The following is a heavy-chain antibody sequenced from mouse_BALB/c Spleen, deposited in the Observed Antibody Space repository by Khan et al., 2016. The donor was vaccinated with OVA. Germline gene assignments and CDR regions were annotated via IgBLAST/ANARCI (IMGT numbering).Heavy chain of an antibody. CDR3: ARMDGGDFDY. D-gene: IGHD2-3*01. CDR2: ISYSGNT. J-gene: IGHJ2*01. V-gene: IGHV3-2*02. CDR1: GYSITSDYA. Sequence: EVKLEVSGPGLVKPSQSLSLTCTVTGYSITSDYAWSWIRQFPGNKLEWMGFISYSGNTTYNQSLKSRVSVTRDTSKNQFFLQLNSVTTEDTATYYCARMDGGDFDYWGQGTTLTVSS.